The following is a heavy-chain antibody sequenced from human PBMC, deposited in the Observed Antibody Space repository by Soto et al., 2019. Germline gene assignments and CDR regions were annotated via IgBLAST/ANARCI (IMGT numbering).Heavy chain of an antibody. CDR2: IIPIFGTA. D-gene: IGHD7-27*01. CDR3: ARALGRGGSFYYYYGMDC. J-gene: IGHJ6*02. CDR1: GGTFSSYA. Sequence: QVQLVQSGAEVKKPGSSVKVSCKASGGTFSSYAISWVRQAPGQGLEWMGGIIPIFGTANYAQKFQGRVTITADESTGTAYFELSSLRSEDMAVYYCARALGRGGSFYYYYGMDCWGQGTTVTVSS. V-gene: IGHV1-69*12.